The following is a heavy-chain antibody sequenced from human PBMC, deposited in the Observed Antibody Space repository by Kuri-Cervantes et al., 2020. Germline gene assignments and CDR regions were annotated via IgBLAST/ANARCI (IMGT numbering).Heavy chain of an antibody. CDR2: IYYSGST. Sequence: LRLSCTVSGGSISSGGYYWSWIRQHPGKGLEWIGYIYYSGSTYYNPSLKSRVTISVDTSKNQFSLKLSTVTAADTAVYYCNVVAATHNWFDPWGQGTLVTVSS. V-gene: IGHV4-31*03. CDR1: GGSISSGGYY. J-gene: IGHJ5*02. CDR3: NVVAATHNWFDP. D-gene: IGHD2-15*01.